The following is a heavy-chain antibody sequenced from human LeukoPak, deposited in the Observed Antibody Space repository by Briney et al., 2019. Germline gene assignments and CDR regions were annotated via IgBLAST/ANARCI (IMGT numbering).Heavy chain of an antibody. CDR1: GFTFDDYA. V-gene: IGHV3-9*01. J-gene: IGHJ4*02. D-gene: IGHD1-26*01. CDR2: ISWNSGSI. CDR3: AKDMLVGALDY. Sequence: GGSLRLSCAASGFTFDDYAMHWARQAPGKGLEWVSGISWNSGSIGYADSVKGRFTISRDNAKNSLYLQMNSLRAEDTALYYCAKDMLVGALDYWGQGTLVTVSS.